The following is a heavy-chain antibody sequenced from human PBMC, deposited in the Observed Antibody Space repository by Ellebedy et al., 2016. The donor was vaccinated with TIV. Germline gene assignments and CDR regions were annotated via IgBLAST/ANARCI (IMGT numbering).Heavy chain of an antibody. Sequence: GESLKISCGASGFTFSNYWMTWVRQAPGKGLEWVANINQDGSDKYYEDSVKGRFTIARDNAKNSLYLQMSSLRVEDTAVYYCATDGSYGDYRSPTHAFVMWGQGTMVAVSS. D-gene: IGHD4-17*01. J-gene: IGHJ3*02. CDR2: INQDGSDK. CDR1: GFTFSNYW. CDR3: ATDGSYGDYRSPTHAFVM. V-gene: IGHV3-7*01.